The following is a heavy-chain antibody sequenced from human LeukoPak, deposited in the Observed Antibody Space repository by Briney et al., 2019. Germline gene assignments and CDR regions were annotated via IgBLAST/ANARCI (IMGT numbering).Heavy chain of an antibody. CDR1: GFTFSSYA. J-gene: IGHJ6*02. CDR2: ISGSGGNT. V-gene: IGHV3-23*01. Sequence: GGSLRLSCAASGFTFSSYAMSWVRQAPGKGLEWVSTISGSGGNTYYADSVKGRFTISRDGSKNKLYLQMNSLRAEDTALYYCAKDAGFQGFFYGMDVWGQGTTVTVSS. CDR3: AKDAGFQGFFYGMDV. D-gene: IGHD5-12*01.